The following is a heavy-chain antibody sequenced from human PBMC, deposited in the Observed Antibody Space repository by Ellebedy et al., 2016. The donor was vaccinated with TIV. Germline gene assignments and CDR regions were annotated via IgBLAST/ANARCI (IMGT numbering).Heavy chain of an antibody. Sequence: AASVKVSCKASGYTFTNFDINWVRQAYGQGLEWMGWMNPKSGDTVYSQKFQGRLTMTTNTPMTTAYMDLTDLTSEDTAVYYCTTGGTKGEDNWGQGTLVIVSS. CDR2: MNPKSGDT. CDR3: TTGGTKGEDN. V-gene: IGHV1-8*01. D-gene: IGHD3-10*01. CDR1: GYTFTNFD. J-gene: IGHJ4*02.